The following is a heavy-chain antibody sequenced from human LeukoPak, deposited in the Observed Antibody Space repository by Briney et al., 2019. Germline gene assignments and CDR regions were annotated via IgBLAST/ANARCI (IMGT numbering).Heavy chain of an antibody. CDR3: AREGTVRWFDP. V-gene: IGHV4-38-2*02. J-gene: IGHJ5*02. CDR1: NYSITSGSY. CDR2: IYHTGYT. Sequence: SETLSLTCIVSNYSITSGSYWSWIRQPPGKGVEWIGGIYHTGYTFYNPSLKRRVTISVDTSKNHFSLKLNSVTYADTALYYCAREGTVRWFDPWGQGTLVTVSS. D-gene: IGHD1-14*01.